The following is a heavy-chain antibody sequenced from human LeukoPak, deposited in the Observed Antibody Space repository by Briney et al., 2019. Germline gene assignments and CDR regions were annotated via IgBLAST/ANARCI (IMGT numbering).Heavy chain of an antibody. V-gene: IGHV3-30*18. J-gene: IGHJ4*02. CDR1: GFTFSSYG. CDR2: ISYDGGNK. CDR3: AKIGGGRRQQLAQYYFDY. D-gene: IGHD6-13*01. Sequence: PGGSLRLSCAASGFTFSSYGMHWVRQAPGKGLEWVAVISYDGGNKYSADSVKGRFTISRDNSKNTLYLQMNSLRAEDTAVYYCAKIGGGRRQQLAQYYFDYWGQGTLVTVSS.